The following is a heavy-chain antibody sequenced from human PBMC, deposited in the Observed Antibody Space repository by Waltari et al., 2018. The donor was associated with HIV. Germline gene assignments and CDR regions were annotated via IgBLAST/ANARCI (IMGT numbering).Heavy chain of an antibody. V-gene: IGHV3-30*03. CDR1: GPDFGSDG. Sequence: VQLVESGGGVVQTGDVLRLSCAASGPDFGSDGMHWVRQAPGKGLERLAAISYDGIKKYYGDSLRGRLTISRDKSKKTLYLQMNTLRPEDTAIYFCARDSSQVHWFGESLALWGQGTLVIVSS. D-gene: IGHD3-10*01. CDR3: ARDSSQVHWFGESLAL. J-gene: IGHJ4*02. CDR2: ISYDGIKK.